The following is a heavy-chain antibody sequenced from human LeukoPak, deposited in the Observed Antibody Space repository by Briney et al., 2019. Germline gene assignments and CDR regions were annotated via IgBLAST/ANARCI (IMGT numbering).Heavy chain of an antibody. J-gene: IGHJ4*02. Sequence: PGGSLRLSCTASGFSFNTYIMNWVRQAPGKGLEWISYINSGSSITQYADSVTGRFTISRDNARNSLYLQMNSLRAKDTAVYFCARSRYDSYGYFFCDYWGQGTLVTVSS. CDR3: ARSRYDSYGYFFCDY. CDR1: GFSFNTYI. CDR2: INSGSSIT. D-gene: IGHD5-18*01. V-gene: IGHV3-48*01.